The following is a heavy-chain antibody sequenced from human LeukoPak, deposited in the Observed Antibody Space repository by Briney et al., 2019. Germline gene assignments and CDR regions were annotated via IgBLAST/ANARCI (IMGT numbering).Heavy chain of an antibody. CDR1: VGSISSYY. J-gene: IGHJ6*03. Sequence: SETLSLTCTVSVGSISSYYWSWIRQPPGKGLEWIGYIYYSGSTNYNPSLKSRVTISVDTSKNQFSLKLSSVTAADTAVYYCARASSSWSLYYYYYYMDVWGKGTTVTVSS. CDR3: ARASSSWSLYYYYYYMDV. CDR2: IYYSGST. D-gene: IGHD6-13*01. V-gene: IGHV4-59*01.